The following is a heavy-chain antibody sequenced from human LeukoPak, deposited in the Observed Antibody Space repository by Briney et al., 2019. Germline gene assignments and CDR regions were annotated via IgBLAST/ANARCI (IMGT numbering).Heavy chain of an antibody. Sequence: KPSETLSLTCTVSGGSISSSSYYWGWIRQPPGKGLEWIGSIYYSGSTYYNPSLKSRVTISVDTSKNQFSLKLSSVTAADTAVYYCARLGSGSYYSDWGAVDYWGQGTLVTVSS. J-gene: IGHJ4*02. D-gene: IGHD3-10*01. V-gene: IGHV4-39*01. CDR2: IYYSGST. CDR3: ARLGSGSYYSDWGAVDY. CDR1: GGSISSSSYY.